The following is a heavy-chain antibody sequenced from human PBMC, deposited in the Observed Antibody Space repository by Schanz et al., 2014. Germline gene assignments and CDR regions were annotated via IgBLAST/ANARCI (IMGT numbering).Heavy chain of an antibody. V-gene: IGHV3-23*04. Sequence: EVQVVESGGDLVQPGGSLRLSCAVSGCTFSNYGMGWVRQAPGKGLEWVSAISGSGGSTYYADSVKGRFTISRDNSKNTLFLQMNSLRAEDTAVYYCASSSYRLLSYYYAMDVWGQGTTVTVSS. CDR3: ASSSYRLLSYYYAMDV. CDR2: ISGSGGST. J-gene: IGHJ6*02. CDR1: GCTFSNYG. D-gene: IGHD1-26*01.